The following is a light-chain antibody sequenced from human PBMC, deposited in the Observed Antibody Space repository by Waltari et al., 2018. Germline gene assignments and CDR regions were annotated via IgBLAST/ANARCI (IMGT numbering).Light chain of an antibody. CDR2: GAS. Sequence: EIVMTQSPATLSVSPGERATLSCRASQSVRSNLAWYQQKPGQTPRLLIYGASTRATDIPVRFSGSGSGTEFTLTISSLQSEDFAVYYCQHYNNWPPWTFGQGTKVEI. J-gene: IGKJ1*01. CDR3: QHYNNWPPWT. CDR1: QSVRSN. V-gene: IGKV3-15*01.